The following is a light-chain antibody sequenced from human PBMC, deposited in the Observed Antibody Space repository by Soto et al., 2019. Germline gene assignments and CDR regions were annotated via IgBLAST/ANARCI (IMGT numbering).Light chain of an antibody. CDR3: QQYDHLLT. CDR1: QDINNY. J-gene: IGKJ4*01. Sequence: DIQMTQSPSSLSASVGDRVIITCQASQDINNYLSWYQQKPGKAPKLLISDAYNLETGVPSRFSGSGSGTDFTFTISSLQPEDIATYYCQQYDHLLTFGGGTKVQIK. V-gene: IGKV1-33*01. CDR2: DAY.